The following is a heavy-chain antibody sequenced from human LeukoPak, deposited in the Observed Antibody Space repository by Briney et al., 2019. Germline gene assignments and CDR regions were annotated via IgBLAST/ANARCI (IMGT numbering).Heavy chain of an antibody. Sequence: SETLSLTCAVSGSSISSSSYYWAWIRQPPGKGLEWIGSIYYSGSPYYNPSLKSRVTISVDTSKNQFSLKLSSVTAADTAVYYCARPRSHWGDPDYWGQGTLVTVSS. J-gene: IGHJ4*02. CDR3: ARPRSHWGDPDY. D-gene: IGHD7-27*01. CDR1: GSSISSSSYY. CDR2: IYYSGSP. V-gene: IGHV4-39*01.